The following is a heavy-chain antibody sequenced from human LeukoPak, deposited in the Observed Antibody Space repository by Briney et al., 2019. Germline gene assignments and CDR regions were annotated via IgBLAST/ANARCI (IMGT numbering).Heavy chain of an antibody. V-gene: IGHV4-61*02. CDR1: GGSISNSGYY. Sequence: SETLSLTCTVSGGSISNSGYYWSWIRQPAGKGLEWIGRIYTSGSTNYNPSLKSRVTMSVDTSKNQFSLKLSSVTAADTAVYYCARDGVVNYYYYYIDVWGKGTTVTVSS. CDR2: IYTSGST. D-gene: IGHD3-10*01. J-gene: IGHJ6*03. CDR3: ARDGVVNYYYYYIDV.